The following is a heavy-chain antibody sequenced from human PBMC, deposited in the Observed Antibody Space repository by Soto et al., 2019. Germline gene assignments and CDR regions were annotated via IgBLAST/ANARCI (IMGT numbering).Heavy chain of an antibody. V-gene: IGHV3-74*03. D-gene: IGHD2-21*01. Sequence: GGFLRLSCAASGLTFRSYWMHWVRQAPGKGLVWVSRINTDGSVAMYVDSVKGRFTISRDNAKNTLYLHMNSLRAEDTAVYYCVRDMQLWRLDSWGRGTLVTVSS. CDR1: GLTFRSYW. CDR3: VRDMQLWRLDS. CDR2: INTDGSVA. J-gene: IGHJ4*02.